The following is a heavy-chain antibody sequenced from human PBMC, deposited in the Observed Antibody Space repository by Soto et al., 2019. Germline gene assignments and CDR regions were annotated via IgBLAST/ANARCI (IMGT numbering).Heavy chain of an antibody. D-gene: IGHD1-1*01. CDR1: GYTFTSYA. V-gene: IGHV1-3*01. Sequence: QVQLVQSGAEVKKPGASVKVSCKASGYTFTSYAMHWVRQAPGQRFEWMGWINAGNGNTKYSQKFQGRVTITSDTSASTAYMELSSLRSEDTAVYYCASYDWNLNWFDPWGQGTLVTVSS. CDR3: ASYDWNLNWFDP. J-gene: IGHJ5*02. CDR2: INAGNGNT.